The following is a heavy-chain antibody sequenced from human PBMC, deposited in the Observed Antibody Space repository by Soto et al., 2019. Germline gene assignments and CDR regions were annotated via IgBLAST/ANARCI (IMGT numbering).Heavy chain of an antibody. CDR2: INPNGGST. D-gene: IGHD5-12*01. CDR3: AREHGLRPGGGGTEPLDI. J-gene: IGHJ3*02. V-gene: IGHV1-46*03. Sequence: QVQLVQSGAEVKKPGASVKISCEASGYSFTSQYVHWVRQAPGQGLEWMGIINPNGGSTTYAQKCRGRVTRTRDTSTRKVYMELGSLTSGDTAVYYCAREHGLRPGGGGTEPLDIWGQGTMVTVAS. CDR1: GYSFTSQY.